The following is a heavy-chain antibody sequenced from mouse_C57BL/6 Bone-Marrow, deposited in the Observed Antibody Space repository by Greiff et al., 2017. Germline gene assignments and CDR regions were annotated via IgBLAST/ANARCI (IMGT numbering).Heavy chain of an antibody. CDR2: IYPRDGST. J-gene: IGHJ2*01. Sequence: VKLVESGPELVKPGASVKLSCKASGYTFTSYDINWVKQRPGQGLEWIGWIYPRDGSTKYNEKFKGKATLTVDTSSSTAYMELHSLTSEDSAVYFCAREGLYALVDYWGQGTTLTVSS. V-gene: IGHV1-85*01. CDR1: GYTFTSYD. CDR3: AREGLYALVDY. D-gene: IGHD3-3*01.